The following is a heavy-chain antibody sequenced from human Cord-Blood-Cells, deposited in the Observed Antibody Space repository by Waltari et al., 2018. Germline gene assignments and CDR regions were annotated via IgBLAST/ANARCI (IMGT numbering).Heavy chain of an antibody. V-gene: IGHV1-2*06. CDR3: ARDPAKYCSGGSCYGWFDP. Sequence: QVQLVQSGAEVKKPGASVKVSCKASGYTLPGYYMHWVRQAPGQGLEWMGRINPNSGGTNYAQTFPGRVTISRDTSISTAYMELSRLRSDDTAVYYCARDPAKYCSGGSCYGWFDPWGQGTLVTVSS. CDR1: GYTLPGYY. D-gene: IGHD2-15*01. CDR2: INPNSGGT. J-gene: IGHJ5*02.